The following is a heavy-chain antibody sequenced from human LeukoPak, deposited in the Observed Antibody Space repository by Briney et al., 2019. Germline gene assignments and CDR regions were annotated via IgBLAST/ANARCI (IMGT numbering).Heavy chain of an antibody. CDR3: ARGTGYSSSWFLN. CDR1: GDTFSSYS. Sequence: ASVKVSCKASGDTFSSYSFSWVRQAPGQGLEWMGRIIPILGITNFAQKFQGRVTITADKSASTAFMELSSLRSADMAVYCCARGTGYSSSWFLNWGQGTLVTVSS. CDR2: IIPILGIT. D-gene: IGHD6-13*01. V-gene: IGHV1-69*02. J-gene: IGHJ1*01.